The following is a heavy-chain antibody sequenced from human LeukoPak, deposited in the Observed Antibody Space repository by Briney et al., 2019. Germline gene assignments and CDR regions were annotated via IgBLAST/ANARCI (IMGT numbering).Heavy chain of an antibody. J-gene: IGHJ4*02. V-gene: IGHV3-30-3*01. CDR3: ARDMGTGYCSSPSCYAFDY. CDR1: GFTFSSYA. D-gene: IGHD2-2*01. CDR2: ISYDGSNK. Sequence: PGGSLRLSCAASGFTFSSYAMHWVRQAPGKGLEWVAVISYDGSNKYYADSVKGRFTISRDNSKNTLYLQMNSLRTEDTAMYYCARDMGTGYCSSPSCYAFDYWGQGTLVTVSS.